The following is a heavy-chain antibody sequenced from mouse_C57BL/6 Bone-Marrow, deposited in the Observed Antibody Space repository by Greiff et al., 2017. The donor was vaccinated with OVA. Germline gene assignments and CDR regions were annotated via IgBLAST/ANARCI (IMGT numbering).Heavy chain of an antibody. CDR3: ARQNYYGSSYYFDY. Sequence: EVKLVESGGGLVQPGGSLKLSCAASGFTFSDYYMYWVRQTPEKRLEWVAYISNGGGSTYYPDTVKGRFTISRDNAKNTLYLQMSRLKSKDTAMYYCARQNYYGSSYYFDYWGQGTTLTVSS. V-gene: IGHV5-12*01. CDR2: ISNGGGST. D-gene: IGHD1-1*01. J-gene: IGHJ2*01. CDR1: GFTFSDYY.